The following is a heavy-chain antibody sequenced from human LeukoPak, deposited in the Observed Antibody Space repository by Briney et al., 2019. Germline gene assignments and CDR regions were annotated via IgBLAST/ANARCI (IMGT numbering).Heavy chain of an antibody. CDR3: ARDQSYYASGSYGDWFDP. J-gene: IGHJ5*02. V-gene: IGHV4-34*01. CDR1: GGSFSGYY. D-gene: IGHD3-10*01. CDR2: INHSGST. Sequence: SETLTLTCTVYGGSFSGYYWSWIRQPPGNGLEWIGEINHSGSTNYNPSLKTRLTISVDTPKNQFSLKQSSVTAPDTAVYYCARDQSYYASGSYGDWFDPWGQGTLVTVSS.